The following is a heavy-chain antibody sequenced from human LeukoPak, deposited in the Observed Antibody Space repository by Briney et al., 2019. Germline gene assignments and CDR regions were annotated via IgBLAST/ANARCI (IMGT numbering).Heavy chain of an antibody. V-gene: IGHV3-9*01. CDR1: GFTFDDYT. CDR3: AKGNWGNAFDI. J-gene: IGHJ3*02. CDR2: ITGNSGST. Sequence: GGSLRLSCAASGFTFDDYTIHWVRQPPGKGLEWVSGITGNSGSTDYADSVRGRFTISRDNAKNSLYLQMNTLREDDTALYYCAKGNWGNAFDIWGQGTMVTVSS. D-gene: IGHD7-27*01.